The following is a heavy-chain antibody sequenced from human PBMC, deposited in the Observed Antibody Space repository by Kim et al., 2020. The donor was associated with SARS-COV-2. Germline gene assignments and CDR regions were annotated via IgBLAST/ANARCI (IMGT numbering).Heavy chain of an antibody. Sequence: GGSLRLSCAASGFTFSSYWMSWVRQAPGKGLEWVANIKQDGSEKYYVDSVKGRFTISRDNAKNSLYLQMNSLRAEDTAVYYCARDDSSWYDGMDVWGQGTTVTVSS. D-gene: IGHD6-13*01. CDR1: GFTFSSYW. J-gene: IGHJ6*02. CDR3: ARDDSSWYDGMDV. V-gene: IGHV3-7*01. CDR2: IKQDGSEK.